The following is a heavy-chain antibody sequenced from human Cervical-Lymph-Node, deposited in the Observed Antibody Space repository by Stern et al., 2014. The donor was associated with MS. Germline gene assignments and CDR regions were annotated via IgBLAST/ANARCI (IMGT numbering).Heavy chain of an antibody. CDR3: AKDDGYIGFDY. CDR1: KFTFRTYA. D-gene: IGHD5-18*01. CDR2: ISASGNST. J-gene: IGHJ4*02. V-gene: IGHV3-23*04. Sequence: EVQLEESGGGLAHPGRSLRLSCAASKFTFRTYAMTWVRQAPGKGLEWVATISASGNSTYFADSVKGRFTVSRDNSNNTVYLHMSNLTAEDTAIYFCAKDDGYIGFDYWGQGTPVTVSS.